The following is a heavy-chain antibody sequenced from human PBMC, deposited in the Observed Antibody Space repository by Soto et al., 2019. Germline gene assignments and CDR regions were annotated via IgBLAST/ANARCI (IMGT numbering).Heavy chain of an antibody. D-gene: IGHD3-10*01. CDR2: ISSSSSTI. CDR1: GFTFSSYS. Sequence: EVQLVESGGGLVQPGGSLRLSCAASGFTFSSYSMNWVRQAPGKGLEWVSYISSSSSTIYYADSVKGRFTISRDNAKNSLYLQMNSLRVEDTAVYYCARETYYYGSGPFNWFDPWGQGTLVTVSS. V-gene: IGHV3-48*01. CDR3: ARETYYYGSGPFNWFDP. J-gene: IGHJ5*02.